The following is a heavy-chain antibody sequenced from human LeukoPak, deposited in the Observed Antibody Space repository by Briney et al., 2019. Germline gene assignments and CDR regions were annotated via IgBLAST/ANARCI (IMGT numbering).Heavy chain of an antibody. V-gene: IGHV1-8*01. CDR3: ARAVRSVVTATSYYFDD. D-gene: IGHD2-21*02. Sequence: GASVKVSCKASGYTFTSYDINWVRQATGQGLEWMGWMNPNSGNTGYAQKFQGRVTMTRNTSISTAYMELSSLRSEDTAVYYCARAVRSVVTATSYYFDDWGQGTLVTVSS. J-gene: IGHJ4*02. CDR1: GYTFTSYD. CDR2: MNPNSGNT.